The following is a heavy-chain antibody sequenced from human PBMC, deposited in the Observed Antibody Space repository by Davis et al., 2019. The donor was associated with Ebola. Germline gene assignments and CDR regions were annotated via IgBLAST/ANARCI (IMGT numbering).Heavy chain of an antibody. V-gene: IGHV3-64D*08. D-gene: IGHD3-3*01. CDR2: ISSNGGST. CDR1: GFTFSSYA. Sequence: GESLKFSCAASGFTFSSYAMHWVRQAPGKGLEYVSAISSNGGSTYYADSVKGRFTISRDNSKNTLYLQMSSLRAEDTAVYYCVKDHNVLRFLEWPNYYYYGMDVWGQGTTVTVSS. CDR3: VKDHNVLRFLEWPNYYYYGMDV. J-gene: IGHJ6*02.